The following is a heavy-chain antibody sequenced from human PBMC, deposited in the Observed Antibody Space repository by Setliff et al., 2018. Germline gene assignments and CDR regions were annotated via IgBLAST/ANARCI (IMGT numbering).Heavy chain of an antibody. V-gene: IGHV3-48*01. J-gene: IGHJ4*02. Sequence: GGSLRLSCAASGFTFSSYSMNWVRQAPGKGLEWVSYISSSSSTIYYADSVKGRFTISRDNAKESLYLQMNNLGAEDTAVYFCVRDRSGDYAFDFWGQGTLVTVSS. CDR2: ISSSSSTI. D-gene: IGHD4-17*01. CDR3: VRDRSGDYAFDF. CDR1: GFTFSSYS.